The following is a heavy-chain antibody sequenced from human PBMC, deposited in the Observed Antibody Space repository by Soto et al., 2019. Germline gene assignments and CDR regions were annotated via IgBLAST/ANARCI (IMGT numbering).Heavy chain of an antibody. Sequence: QVQLVESGGGVVQPGRSLRLSCAASGFTFSSYAMHWVRQAPGKGLEWVVVISYDGGNKYYADSVKGRFTISRDNSKSMLYLQMNSLRVEDTAVYYCARDSGGKSAYYYYGMDVWGQGTTVTVSS. J-gene: IGHJ6*02. D-gene: IGHD2-15*01. V-gene: IGHV3-30-3*01. CDR1: GFTFSSYA. CDR3: ARDSGGKSAYYYYGMDV. CDR2: ISYDGGNK.